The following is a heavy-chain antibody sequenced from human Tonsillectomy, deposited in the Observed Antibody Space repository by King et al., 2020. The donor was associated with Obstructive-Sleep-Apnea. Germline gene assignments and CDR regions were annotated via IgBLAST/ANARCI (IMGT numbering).Heavy chain of an antibody. D-gene: IGHD2-15*01. J-gene: IGHJ5*02. CDR1: GGSISSYY. Sequence: QLQESGPGLVKPSETLSLTCTVSGGSISSYYWSCIRQPAGNGLEWIGRIYTSGSTNYNPSLTSRVTMSVDTSKNQFSLKLSSVTAADTAVYYCARGYCSGGSCVSYNWFDPWGQGTLVTVSS. V-gene: IGHV4-4*07. CDR2: IYTSGST. CDR3: ARGYCSGGSCVSYNWFDP.